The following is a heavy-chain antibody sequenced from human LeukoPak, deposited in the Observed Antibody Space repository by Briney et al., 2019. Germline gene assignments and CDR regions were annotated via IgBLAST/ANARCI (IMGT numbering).Heavy chain of an antibody. Sequence: ASVRVSCKASGYTFTAYYIHWLRQAPGQGPEWMGVINPSTSSETSAQRVQGRVTMTRDTSTSTVYMELTSLTSDDTAVYFCARRLDSAYFYALDVWGQGTTLTVSS. CDR1: GYTFTAYY. D-gene: IGHD3-9*01. CDR2: INPSTSSE. CDR3: ARRLDSAYFYALDV. J-gene: IGHJ6*02. V-gene: IGHV1-46*01.